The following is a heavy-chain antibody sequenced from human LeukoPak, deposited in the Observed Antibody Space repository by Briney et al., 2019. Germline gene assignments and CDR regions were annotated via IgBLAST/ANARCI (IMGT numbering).Heavy chain of an antibody. CDR1: GGSISSYY. Sequence: SETLSLTCTVSGGSISSYYWSWIRQPPGKGLEWIGYIYYSGSTNYNPSLKSRVTISVDTSRNQFSLKLSSVTAADTAVYYCATASVMVPLYYYYGMDVWGQGTTVTVSS. J-gene: IGHJ6*02. V-gene: IGHV4-59*08. CDR2: IYYSGST. CDR3: ATASVMVPLYYYYGMDV. D-gene: IGHD2-8*01.